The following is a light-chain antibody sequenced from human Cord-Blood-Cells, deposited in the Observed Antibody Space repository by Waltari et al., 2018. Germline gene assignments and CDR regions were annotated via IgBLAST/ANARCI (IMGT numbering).Light chain of an antibody. CDR2: GAS. CDR3: QQYNNWPLT. Sequence: EIVMTQSPATLYVSPGERANLSCRASQSVSSNLAWYQQKPGQAPRLLIYGASTRATGIPARFSGSGSGTEFTLTISSLQSEDFAVYYCQQYNNWPLTFGPGTKVDIK. CDR1: QSVSSN. V-gene: IGKV3-15*01. J-gene: IGKJ3*01.